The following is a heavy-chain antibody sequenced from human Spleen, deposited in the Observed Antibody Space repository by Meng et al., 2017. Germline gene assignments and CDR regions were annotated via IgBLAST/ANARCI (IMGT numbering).Heavy chain of an antibody. CDR2: LGAHDGDT. J-gene: IGHJ4*02. D-gene: IGHD3-10*01. CDR1: GYTFTDDN. V-gene: IGHV1-18*04. Sequence: QVQLVQAGAEAKKPGASVQVSCKASGYTFTDDNMHWVRLAPGQGLEWMAWLGAHDGDTSHAPKFQGRVTVSADRPTATAYMELRSLRSDDTAVYYCARGTPGRSYSDYWGQGTLVTVSS. CDR3: ARGTPGRSYSDY.